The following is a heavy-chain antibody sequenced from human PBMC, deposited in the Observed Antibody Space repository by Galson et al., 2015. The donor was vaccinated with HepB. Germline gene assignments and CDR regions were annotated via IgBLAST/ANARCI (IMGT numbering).Heavy chain of an antibody. J-gene: IGHJ4*02. D-gene: IGHD4-11*01. Sequence: SVKVSCKVSGYTLTELSMHWVRQAPGKGLEWMGGFDPEDGETIYAQKFQGRVTMTEDTSTDTAYMELSSLRSEDTAVYYCATGITTVYYFDYWGQGTLVTVSS. CDR3: ATGITTVYYFDY. CDR1: GYTLTELS. V-gene: IGHV1-24*01. CDR2: FDPEDGET.